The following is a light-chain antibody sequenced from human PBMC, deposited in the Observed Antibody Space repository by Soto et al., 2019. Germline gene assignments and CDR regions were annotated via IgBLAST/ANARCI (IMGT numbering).Light chain of an antibody. CDR1: SSNIGKNY. J-gene: IGLJ2*01. Sequence: QSVLTQPPSVSAAPGQKVTISCSGSSSNIGKNYVSWYQRLPGTAPKLLIYDNNERSSGIPDRFSGSKSGTSATLGIAGLQTGDEAEYYCGTWDTSLSAVVFGGGTKVTVL. CDR3: GTWDTSLSAVV. CDR2: DNN. V-gene: IGLV1-51*01.